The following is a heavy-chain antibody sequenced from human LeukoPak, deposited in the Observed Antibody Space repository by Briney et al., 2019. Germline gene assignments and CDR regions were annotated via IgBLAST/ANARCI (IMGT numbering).Heavy chain of an antibody. CDR1: GYTFTSYD. CDR2: MNPNSGNT. V-gene: IGHV1-8*03. Sequence: GASVKVSCKASGYTFTSYDINWVRQATGQGLEWMGWMNPNSGNTGYAQKFQGRVTITRNTSISTAYMELSSLRSEDTAVYYCARGTNWGHYYYYYMDVWGKGTTVTVSS. D-gene: IGHD7-27*01. J-gene: IGHJ6*03. CDR3: ARGTNWGHYYYYYMDV.